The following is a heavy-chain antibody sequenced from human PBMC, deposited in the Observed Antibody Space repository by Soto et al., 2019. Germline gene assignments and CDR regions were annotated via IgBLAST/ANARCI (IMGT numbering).Heavy chain of an antibody. CDR3: ASHYSSSWSPGVDY. D-gene: IGHD6-13*01. V-gene: IGHV1-69*13. CDR1: GGTFSSYA. CDR2: IIPIFGTA. Sequence: SVKVSCKASGGTFSSYAISWVRQAPGQGLEWMGGIIPIFGTANYAQKFQGRVTITADESTSTAYTELSSLRSEDTAVYYCASHYSSSWSPGVDYWGQGTLVTVYS. J-gene: IGHJ4*02.